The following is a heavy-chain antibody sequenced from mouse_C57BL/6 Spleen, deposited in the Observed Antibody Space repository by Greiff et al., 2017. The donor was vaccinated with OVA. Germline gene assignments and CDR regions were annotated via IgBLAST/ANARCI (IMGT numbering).Heavy chain of an antibody. V-gene: IGHV1-74*01. CDR3: AIFPCYYARSYGD. D-gene: IGHD1-1*01. CDR2: IHPSGGNT. J-gene: IGHJ2*01. Sequence: QVQLQQPGAELVKPGASVKLSCKASGYTFTSYWMHWVTQRPGQGLEWIGMIHPSGGNTNYNQKFKGKATLTVDKSSRAAYMQLSSLTSEDSAVYYCAIFPCYYARSYGDWGQ. CDR1: GYTFTSYW.